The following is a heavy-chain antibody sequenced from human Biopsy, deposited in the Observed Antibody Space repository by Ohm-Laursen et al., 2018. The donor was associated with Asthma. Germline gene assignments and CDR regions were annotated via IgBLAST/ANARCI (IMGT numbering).Heavy chain of an antibody. CDR2: IYSGGGT. V-gene: IGHV3-53*01. CDR1: GFTVSTNG. D-gene: IGHD1-1*01. CDR3: ARDLGTTRMDV. J-gene: IGHJ6*02. Sequence: SLRLSCAASGFTVSTNGMSWVRQPPGKGLEWVSVIYSGGGTYYADSVQGRVTISRDNSKNMLYLQMNSLRVEDTAVYYCARDLGTTRMDVWGQGTTVTVSS.